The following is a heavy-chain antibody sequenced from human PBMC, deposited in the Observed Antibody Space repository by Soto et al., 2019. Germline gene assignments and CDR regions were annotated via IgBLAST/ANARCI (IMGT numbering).Heavy chain of an antibody. V-gene: IGHV4-39*01. CDR2: IYYSGST. Sequence: PSETLSLTCTVSGGSISSSSYYWGWIRQPPGKGLEWIGSIYYSGSTYYNPSLKSRVTISVDTSKNQFSLKLSSVTAADTAVYYCARIWNYEPNFDYWGQGTMVTVSS. D-gene: IGHD1-7*01. CDR1: GGSISSSSYY. J-gene: IGHJ4*02. CDR3: ARIWNYEPNFDY.